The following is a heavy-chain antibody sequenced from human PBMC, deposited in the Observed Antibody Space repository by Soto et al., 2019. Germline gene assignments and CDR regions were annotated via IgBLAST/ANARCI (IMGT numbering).Heavy chain of an antibody. CDR1: GGSISSDDYY. J-gene: IGHJ4*02. CDR2: IYHSGNT. CDR3: VRVVDDSGYYYRRPGLFDY. V-gene: IGHV4-30-4*01. Sequence: SETLSLTCTVSGGSISSDDYYWSWIRQPPGKGLEWIGYIYHSGNTYYSPSLKSRLTMSVDTSKNQFSLKLSSVTAEDTAVYFCVRVVDDSGYYYRRPGLFDYWGQGIVVT. D-gene: IGHD3-22*01.